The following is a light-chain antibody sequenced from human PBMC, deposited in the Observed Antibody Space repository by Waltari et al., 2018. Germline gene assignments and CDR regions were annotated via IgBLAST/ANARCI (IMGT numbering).Light chain of an antibody. V-gene: IGLV2-14*03. Sequence: QSALTQPASVSGSPGQSPTLSCSGTTSDVGSVNFVPWYQQHPATPPKLLFYDVTKRPSGVSGRFSGSKSGNTASLTISGLQPEDEADYFCSSYTPTSILVFGGGTKLTV. J-gene: IGLJ2*01. CDR2: DVT. CDR1: TSDVGSVNF. CDR3: SSYTPTSILV.